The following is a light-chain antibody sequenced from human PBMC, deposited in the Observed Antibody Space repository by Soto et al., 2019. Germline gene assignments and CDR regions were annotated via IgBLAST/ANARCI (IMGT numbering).Light chain of an antibody. CDR2: GTS. CDR1: QSVSSSY. CDR3: QQYVSSPAT. J-gene: IGKJ1*01. V-gene: IGKV3-20*01. Sequence: EIVLTQSQGTLSLSPGERATLSCRASQSVSSSYLAWYQQKPGQAPRFLIYGTSSRATGIPDRFSGSGSGTDFTLTISRLEPEDFAVYYCQQYVSSPATFGQGTKVDIK.